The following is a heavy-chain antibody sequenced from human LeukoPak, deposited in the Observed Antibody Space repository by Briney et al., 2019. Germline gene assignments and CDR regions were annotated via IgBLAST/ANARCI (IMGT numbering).Heavy chain of an antibody. CDR1: GFTFSSYW. V-gene: IGHV3-7*01. CDR2: IKQDGSEK. Sequence: PGGSLRLSCAASGFTFSSYWMSWVRQAPGKGLEWVANIKQDGSEKYYVDSVKGRFTISRDNAKNSLYLQMNSLRAEDTAVYYCARDGGSYYDSSGYSYYFDYWGQGTLVTVSS. CDR3: ARDGGSYYDSSGYSYYFDY. J-gene: IGHJ4*02. D-gene: IGHD3-22*01.